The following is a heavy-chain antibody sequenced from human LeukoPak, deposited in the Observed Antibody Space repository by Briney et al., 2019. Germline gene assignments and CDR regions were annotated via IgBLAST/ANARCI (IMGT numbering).Heavy chain of an antibody. CDR2: INHSGST. J-gene: IGHJ4*02. D-gene: IGHD6-6*01. V-gene: IGHV4-34*01. CDR3: ARARGYSSSAVDY. CDR1: GGSFSGYY. Sequence: PSETLSLTCAVYGGSFSGYYWSWIRQPPGKGLERIGEINHSGSTNYNPSLKSRVTISVDTSKNQFSLKLSSVTAADTAVYYCARARGYSSSAVDYWGQGTLVTVSS.